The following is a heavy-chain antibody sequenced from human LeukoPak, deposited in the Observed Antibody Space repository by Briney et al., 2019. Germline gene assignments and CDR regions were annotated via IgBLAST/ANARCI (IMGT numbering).Heavy chain of an antibody. CDR1: GGSISSSSYY. CDR2: IYYGGST. V-gene: IGHV4-39*01. CDR3: ARRDRGTAGVIDY. J-gene: IGHJ4*02. D-gene: IGHD3-16*01. Sequence: PSETLSLTCTVSGGSISSSSYYWGWIRQPPGKGLEWIGSIYYGGSTYYNPSLKSRVTISVDTSKNQFSLKLSSVTAADTAVYYCARRDRGTAGVIDYWGQGTLVTVSS.